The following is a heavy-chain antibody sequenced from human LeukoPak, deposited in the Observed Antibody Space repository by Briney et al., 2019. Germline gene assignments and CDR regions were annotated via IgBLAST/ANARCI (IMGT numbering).Heavy chain of an antibody. J-gene: IGHJ4*02. CDR3: ARGRRIAVAGTLDY. D-gene: IGHD6-19*01. Sequence: SETPSLTCAVYGGSFSGYYWSWIRQPPGKELEWIGEINHSGSTNYNPSLKSRVTISVDTSKNQFSLKLSSVTAADTAVYYCARGRRIAVAGTLDYWGQGTLVTVSS. CDR1: GGSFSGYY. V-gene: IGHV4-34*01. CDR2: INHSGST.